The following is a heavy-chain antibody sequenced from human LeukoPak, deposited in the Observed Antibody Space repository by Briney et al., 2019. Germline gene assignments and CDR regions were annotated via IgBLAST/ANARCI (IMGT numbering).Heavy chain of an antibody. V-gene: IGHV3-23*01. CDR3: AKKMYYYDSSGSDY. J-gene: IGHJ4*02. CDR1: GFTFSSYA. D-gene: IGHD3-22*01. Sequence: GGSLRLSCAASGFTFSSYAMSWVRQAPGKGLEWVSAISGSGGSTYYADSVKGRFTISRDSSKNTLYLQMNSLRAEDTAVYYCAKKMYYYDSSGSDYWGQGTLVTVSS. CDR2: ISGSGGST.